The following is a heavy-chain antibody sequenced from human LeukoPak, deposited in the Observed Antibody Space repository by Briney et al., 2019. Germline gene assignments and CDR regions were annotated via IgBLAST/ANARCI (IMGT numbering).Heavy chain of an antibody. CDR3: AREIIVGATWAFDY. V-gene: IGHV3-7*01. CDR2: IKQDGSEK. CDR1: GFTFSSYW. D-gene: IGHD1-26*01. Sequence: PGGSLRLSCAASGFTFSSYWMSWVRQAPGKGREWVANIKQDGSEKYYVDSVKGRFTISRDNAKNSLYLQMNSLRAEDTAVYYCAREIIVGATWAFDYWGQGTLVTVSS. J-gene: IGHJ4*02.